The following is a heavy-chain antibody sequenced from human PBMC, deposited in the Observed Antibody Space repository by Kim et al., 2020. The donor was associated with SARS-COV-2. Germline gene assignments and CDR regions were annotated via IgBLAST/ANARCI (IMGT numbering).Heavy chain of an antibody. V-gene: IGHV4-39*01. CDR3: ASHGGGYDATPYDY. J-gene: IGHJ4*02. Sequence: SETLSLTCTVSGGSISSSSYYWGWIRQPPGKGLEWIGSIYYSGSTYYNPSLKSRVTISVDTSKNQFSLKLSSVTAADTAVYYCASHGGGYDATPYDYWGQGTLVTVSS. CDR2: IYYSGST. CDR1: GGSISSSSYY. D-gene: IGHD5-12*01.